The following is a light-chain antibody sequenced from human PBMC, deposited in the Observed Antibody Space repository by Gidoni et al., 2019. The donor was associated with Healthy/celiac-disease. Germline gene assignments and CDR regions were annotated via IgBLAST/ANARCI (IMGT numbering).Light chain of an antibody. CDR2: AAS. CDR1: QSISSY. Sequence: DRVTITCRASQSISSYLNWYQQKPGKAPKLLIYAASSLQSGVPSRFSGSGSGTDFTLTISSLQPEDFATYYCQQSYSTPFTFGPGTKVDIK. J-gene: IGKJ3*01. CDR3: QQSYSTPFT. V-gene: IGKV1-39*01.